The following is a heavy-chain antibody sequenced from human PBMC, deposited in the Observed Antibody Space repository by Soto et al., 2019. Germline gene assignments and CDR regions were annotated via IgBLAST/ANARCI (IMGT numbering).Heavy chain of an antibody. CDR1: GFTFSAYA. D-gene: IGHD6-19*01. CDR3: ARERDPPIALSGACCHYSYYYGIDV. J-gene: IGHJ6*02. Sequence: QVQLVESGGGVVQPGKSLRISCAASGFTFSAYAIHWVRQAPGKGLEWVAVISNDGSSKYYADSVKGRVTISRDNSKNTLYLQMNSLRDEDTAVYYCARERDPPIALSGACCHYSYYYGIDVWGQGTTVSVSS. CDR2: ISNDGSSK. V-gene: IGHV3-30-3*01.